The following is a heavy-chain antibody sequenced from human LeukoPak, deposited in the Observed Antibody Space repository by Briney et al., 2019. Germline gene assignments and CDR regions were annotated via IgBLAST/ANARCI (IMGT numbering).Heavy chain of an antibody. CDR2: IYYSGST. Sequence: SETLSLTCAVYGGSFSGYYWSWIRQPPGKGLEWIGYIYYSGSTYYNPSLKSRVTISVDTSKNQFSLKLSSVTAADTAVYYCARDRERYDFWSGYYTGNYYYGMDVWGQGTTVTVSS. J-gene: IGHJ6*02. V-gene: IGHV4-34*09. CDR1: GGSFSGYY. D-gene: IGHD3-3*01. CDR3: ARDRERYDFWSGYYTGNYYYGMDV.